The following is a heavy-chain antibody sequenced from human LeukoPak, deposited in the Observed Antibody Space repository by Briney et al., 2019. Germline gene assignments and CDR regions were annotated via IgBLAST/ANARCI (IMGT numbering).Heavy chain of an antibody. CDR3: ARVHYYDSSGYYSQSLYYFDY. CDR2: INPNSGGT. D-gene: IGHD3-22*01. J-gene: IGHJ4*02. V-gene: IGHV1-2*02. CDR1: GYTFTGYY. Sequence: ASVKVSCKASGYTFTGYYMHWVRQAPGQGLEWMGWINPNSGGTNYAQKFQGRVTMTRDTSISTAYMGLSRLRSDDTAVYCCARVHYYDSSGYYSQSLYYFDYWGQGTLVTVSS.